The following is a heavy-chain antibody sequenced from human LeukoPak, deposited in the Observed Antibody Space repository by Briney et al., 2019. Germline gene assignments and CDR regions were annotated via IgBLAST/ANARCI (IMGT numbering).Heavy chain of an antibody. J-gene: IGHJ5*02. CDR2: IYPGDSET. Sequence: GESLKMSCQGSGYTFSNYWIAWVRRIPEKSLECMGIIYPGDSETRYSPSFRGQVTISADKSISTACLEWTSLKDSDTATYYCARLGDYRKYVVKNNWFDPWGQGTLVTVSS. CDR3: ARLGDYRKYVVKNNWFDP. D-gene: IGHD4-11*01. CDR1: GYTFSNYW. V-gene: IGHV5-51*01.